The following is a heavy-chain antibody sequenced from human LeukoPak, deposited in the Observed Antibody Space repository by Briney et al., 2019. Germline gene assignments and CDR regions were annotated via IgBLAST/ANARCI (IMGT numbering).Heavy chain of an antibody. D-gene: IGHD2-8*01. CDR1: GYTFTSYA. V-gene: IGHV1-3*03. CDR3: ARDFRYCTNGVCSYFDY. Sequence: ASVKVSCKASGYTFTSYAMHWVRQAPGQRLEWMGWINAGNGNTKYSQEFQGRVTITRDTSASTAYMELSSLRSEDMAVYYCARDFRYCTNGVCSYFDYWGQGTLVTVSS. J-gene: IGHJ4*02. CDR2: INAGNGNT.